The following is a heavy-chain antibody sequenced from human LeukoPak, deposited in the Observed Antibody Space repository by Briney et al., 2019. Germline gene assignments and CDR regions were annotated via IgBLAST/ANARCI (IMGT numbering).Heavy chain of an antibody. D-gene: IGHD3-22*01. Sequence: GGSLRLSCAASGFTFDDYAMHWVRQAPGKGLEWVSLISGNGGSTYYADSVKGRFTISRDNSKNSLYLQMNSLRTEDTALYYCAKDTLYDSSGYSTSVWGQGTLVTVSS. CDR2: ISGNGGST. CDR1: GFTFDDYA. CDR3: AKDTLYDSSGYSTSV. V-gene: IGHV3-43*02. J-gene: IGHJ1*01.